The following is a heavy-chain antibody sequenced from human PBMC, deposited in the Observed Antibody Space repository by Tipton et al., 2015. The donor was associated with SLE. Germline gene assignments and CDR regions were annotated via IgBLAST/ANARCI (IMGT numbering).Heavy chain of an antibody. CDR3: ARDSIAVAGNAFDI. D-gene: IGHD6-19*01. J-gene: IGHJ3*02. CDR1: GGSISSHY. V-gene: IGHV4-59*11. Sequence: GLVKPSETLSLTCTVSGGSISSHYWSWIRQPPGKGLEWIGSIYYSGSTYYNPSLKSRVTISVDTSKNQFSLKLSSVTAADTAVYYCARDSIAVAGNAFDIWGQGTMVTVSS. CDR2: IYYSGST.